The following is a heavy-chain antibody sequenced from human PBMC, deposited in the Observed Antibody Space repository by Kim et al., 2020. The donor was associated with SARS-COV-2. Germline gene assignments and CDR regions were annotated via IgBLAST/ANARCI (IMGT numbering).Heavy chain of an antibody. J-gene: IGHJ4*02. Sequence: GGSLRLSCAASGFTFSSYAMSWVRQAPGKGLEWVSAISGSGGSTYYADSVKGRFTISRDNYKNTLYLQMNSLRAEDTAVYYCARARLRFLEWLTPLDYWGQGTLVTVSS. CDR2: ISGSGGST. V-gene: IGHV3-23*01. CDR3: ARARLRFLEWLTPLDY. D-gene: IGHD3-3*01. CDR1: GFTFSSYA.